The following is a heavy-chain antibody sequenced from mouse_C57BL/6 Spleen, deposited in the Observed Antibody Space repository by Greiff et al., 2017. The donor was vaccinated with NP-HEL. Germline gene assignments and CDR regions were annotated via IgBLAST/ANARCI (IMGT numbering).Heavy chain of an antibody. CDR3: ARMVITTVVATPSWPDY. J-gene: IGHJ2*01. CDR1: GFSLSTFGMG. V-gene: IGHV8-8*01. CDR2: FWWDDDK. D-gene: IGHD1-1*01. Sequence: QVTLKVSGPGILQPSQTLSLTCSFSGFSLSTFGMGVGWIRQPSGKGLEWLAHFWWDDDKYYNPALKSRLTISKDTSKNQVFLKIANVDTADTATYYCARMVITTVVATPSWPDYWGQGTTLTVSS.